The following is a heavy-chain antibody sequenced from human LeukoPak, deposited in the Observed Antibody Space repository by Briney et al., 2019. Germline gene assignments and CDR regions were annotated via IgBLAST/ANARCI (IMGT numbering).Heavy chain of an antibody. CDR2: IGSDGST. J-gene: IGHJ4*02. Sequence: GGSLRLSCAVSGFDFSGYAMSWVRQAPGKGLEWVSGIGSDGSTHYAESVKGRFAISRENSKSTLHLQMNSLRAEDTAVYYCAKDLFSGTFHGSGTYLELDYWGQGTLVTASS. CDR3: AKDLFSGTFHGSGTYLELDY. CDR1: GFDFSGYA. V-gene: IGHV3-23*01. D-gene: IGHD3-10*01.